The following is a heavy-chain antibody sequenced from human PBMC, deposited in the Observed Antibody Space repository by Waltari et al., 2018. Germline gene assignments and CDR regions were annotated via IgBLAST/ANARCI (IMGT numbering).Heavy chain of an antibody. CDR2: IRYDGSNK. CDR1: GFTFSTYG. J-gene: IGHJ4*02. D-gene: IGHD4-17*01. Sequence: QVQLVESGGGVVQPGGSLRLSCAESGFTFSTYGMHWVRQATGKGLEWVAFIRYDGSNKYYADSVKCRFTISRDNSKNTLYLQMNSLRAEDTAVYYCAKDGDYGDYLPDYWGQGTLVTVSS. V-gene: IGHV3-30*02. CDR3: AKDGDYGDYLPDY.